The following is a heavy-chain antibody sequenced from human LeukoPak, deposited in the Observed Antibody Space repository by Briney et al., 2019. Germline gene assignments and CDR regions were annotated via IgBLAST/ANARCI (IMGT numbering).Heavy chain of an antibody. CDR2: ISSSSSNI. V-gene: IGHV3-21*01. D-gene: IGHD7-27*01. J-gene: IGHJ4*02. CDR3: ARDPPGAHFDY. CDR1: GFTFSSYS. Sequence: PGGSLRLSCTASGFTFSSYSVNWVRQAPGKGLEWVSYISSSSSNIFYVDSFKGRFTISRDNAQNSLYLQMNSLRVEDTAVYYCARDPPGAHFDYWGQGTLVTVSS.